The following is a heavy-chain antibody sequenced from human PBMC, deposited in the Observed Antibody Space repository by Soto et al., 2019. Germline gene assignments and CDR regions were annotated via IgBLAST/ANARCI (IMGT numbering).Heavy chain of an antibody. J-gene: IGHJ3*02. V-gene: IGHV4-31*03. CDR1: GGSISSGGYY. D-gene: IGHD3-22*01. CDR3: ARAYYYDSSGQTPDAFDI. CDR2: IYYSGST. Sequence: HSETLSLTCTVSGGSISSGGYYWSWIRQHPGKGLEWIGYIYYSGSTYYNPSLKSRVTISVDTSKNQFSLKLSSVTAADTAVYHCARAYYYDSSGQTPDAFDIWGQGTMVTVSS.